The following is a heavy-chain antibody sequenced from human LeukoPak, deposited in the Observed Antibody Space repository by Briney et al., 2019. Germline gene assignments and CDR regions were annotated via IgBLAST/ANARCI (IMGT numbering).Heavy chain of an antibody. CDR2: ISGSGGST. D-gene: IGHD6-13*01. V-gene: IGHV3-23*01. CDR3: AKHDSSSPRGASDY. CDR1: GFTFSTYA. Sequence: GGSLRLSCAASGFTFSTYAMSWVRQAPGKGLEWVSAISGSGGSTYYADSVKGRFTISRDNSKNTLYLQMNSLRAEDTAVYYCAKHDSSSPRGASDYWGQGTLVTVSS. J-gene: IGHJ4*02.